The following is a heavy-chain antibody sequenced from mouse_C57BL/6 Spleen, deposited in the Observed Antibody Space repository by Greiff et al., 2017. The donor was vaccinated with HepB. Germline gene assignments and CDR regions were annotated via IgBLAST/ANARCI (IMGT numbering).Heavy chain of an antibody. J-gene: IGHJ2*01. CDR1: GYTFTDYN. CDR2: INPNNGGT. CDR3: ARGYYGSGVYYFDY. V-gene: IGHV1-22*01. D-gene: IGHD1-1*01. Sequence: EVQLQQSGPELVKPGASVKMSCKASGYTFTDYNMHWVKQSHGKSLEWIGYINPNNGGTSYNQKFKGKATLTVNKSSSTAYMELRSLTSEDSAVYYCARGYYGSGVYYFDYWGQGTTLTVSS.